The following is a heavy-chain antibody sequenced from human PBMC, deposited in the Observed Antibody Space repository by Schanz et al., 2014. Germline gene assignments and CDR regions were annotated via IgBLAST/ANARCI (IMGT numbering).Heavy chain of an antibody. CDR3: ARLDSSSWYPRY. CDR2: ITGSGSKT. CDR1: GFVFRTFA. D-gene: IGHD6-13*01. V-gene: IGHV3-23*04. Sequence: VQLVESGGGVVQPGGSLRLSCAASGFVFRTFAMYWVRQAPGKGLEWVSAITGSGSKTYYADSVKGRFTIARDNSKNTLFLQMDSLRVEDTAVYYCARLDSSSWYPRYWGQGTLVTVSS. J-gene: IGHJ4*02.